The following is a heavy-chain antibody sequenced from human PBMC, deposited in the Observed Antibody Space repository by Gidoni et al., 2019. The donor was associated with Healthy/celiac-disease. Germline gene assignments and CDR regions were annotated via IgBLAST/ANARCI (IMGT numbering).Heavy chain of an antibody. CDR1: GGSFSGYY. Sequence: QVQLQQWGAGLLKPSETLSLTCAVYGGSFSGYYWSWIRQPPGKGLEWIGEINHSGSTNYNPSLKSRVTISVDTSKNQFALKLSSVTAADTAVYYCARDGSLRDIVVVVAAPLFDYWGQGTLVTVSS. J-gene: IGHJ4*02. V-gene: IGHV4-34*01. D-gene: IGHD2-15*01. CDR2: INHSGST. CDR3: ARDGSLRDIVVVVAAPLFDY.